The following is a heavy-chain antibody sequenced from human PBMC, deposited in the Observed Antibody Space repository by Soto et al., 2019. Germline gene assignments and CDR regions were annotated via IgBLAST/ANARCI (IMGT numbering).Heavy chain of an antibody. CDR2: IFYTGTT. CDR1: GGSINYNSYY. J-gene: IGHJ5*02. V-gene: IGHV4-39*02. CDR3: ARLVVVAPVANA. D-gene: IGHD2-2*01. Sequence: SESLSLTCSVSGGSINYNSYYWGWIRQPPGKGLEWVGGIFYTGTTYYSPSLKDRVTISVDTSKNSFSLNLTSVTAADTAVYFCARLVVVAPVANAWGQGTLVTVSS.